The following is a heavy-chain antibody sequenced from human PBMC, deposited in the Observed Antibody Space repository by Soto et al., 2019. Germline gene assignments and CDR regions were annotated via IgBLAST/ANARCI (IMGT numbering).Heavy chain of an antibody. V-gene: IGHV1-69*13. CDR3: ARGRRYCTTTSCYPPALFPYGMDV. CDR1: GGTFSSYA. Sequence: SVKVSCKASGGTFSSYAISWVRQAPGQGLEWMGGIIPIFGTANYAQKFQGRVTITADESTSTAYIELNSLRSEDTAVYYCARGRRYCTTTSCYPPALFPYGMDVWGQGTTVTVSS. D-gene: IGHD2-2*01. CDR2: IIPIFGTA. J-gene: IGHJ6*02.